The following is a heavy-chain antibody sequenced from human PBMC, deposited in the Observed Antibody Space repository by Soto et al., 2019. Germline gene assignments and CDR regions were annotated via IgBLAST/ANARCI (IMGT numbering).Heavy chain of an antibody. CDR1: GGLISSSSYY. CDR2: IYYSGST. Sequence: SETLSLTCTVSGGLISSSSYYWGWIRQPPGKGLEWIGSIYYSGSTYYNPSLKSRVTISVDTSKNQFSLKLSSVTAADTAVYYCARYREATIGYWGQGTLVTVSS. J-gene: IGHJ4*02. CDR3: ARYREATIGY. D-gene: IGHD5-12*01. V-gene: IGHV4-39*01.